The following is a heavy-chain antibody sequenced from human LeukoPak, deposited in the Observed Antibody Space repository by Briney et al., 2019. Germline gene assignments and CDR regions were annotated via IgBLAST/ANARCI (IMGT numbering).Heavy chain of an antibody. J-gene: IGHJ4*02. CDR1: GFTFSLYT. CDR2: ITGDCKYI. CDR3: AREGNDYYYDQ. D-gene: IGHD3-16*01. Sequence: PGGSLRLSCAASGFTFSLYTMTWVRQAPGKGLEWVSSITGDCKYITYADSVKGRFTISRDNAKNSLYLQVASLRGDDTATYYCAREGNDYYYDQWGQGTLVTVSP. V-gene: IGHV3-21*01.